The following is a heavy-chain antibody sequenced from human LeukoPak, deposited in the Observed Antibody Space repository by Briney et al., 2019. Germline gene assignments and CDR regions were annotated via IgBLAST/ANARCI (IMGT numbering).Heavy chain of an antibody. V-gene: IGHV1-18*01. CDR3: ARDLWNSYDSSGYYRDFDY. D-gene: IGHD3-22*01. Sequence: GASVKVSCKASGYTFISYGISWVRQAPGQGLEWMGWIDGYEGNTNYAQKLQGRVTMTTDTSTSTAYMELRSLRSDDTAVYYCARDLWNSYDSSGYYRDFDYWGQGTLVTVSS. J-gene: IGHJ4*02. CDR1: GYTFISYG. CDR2: IDGYEGNT.